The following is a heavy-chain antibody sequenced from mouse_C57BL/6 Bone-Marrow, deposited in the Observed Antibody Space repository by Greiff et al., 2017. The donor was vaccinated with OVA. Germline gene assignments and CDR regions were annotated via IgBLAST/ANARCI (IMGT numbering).Heavy chain of an antibody. CDR3: ARKDYGSSLDV. CDR2: INPSSGYT. D-gene: IGHD1-1*01. CDR1: GYTFTSYW. Sequence: QVQLQQSGAELAKPGASVKLSCKASGYTFTSYWMHWVKQRPGQGLEWIGYINPSSGYTKYNQKFKDKATLTAVKSSSTAYMQLSSLTYEDSAVYYCARKDYGSSLDVWGTGTTVTVSS. J-gene: IGHJ1*03. V-gene: IGHV1-7*01.